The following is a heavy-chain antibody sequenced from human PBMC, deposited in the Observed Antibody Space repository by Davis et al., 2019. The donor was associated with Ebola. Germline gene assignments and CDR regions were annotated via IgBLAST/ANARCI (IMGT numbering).Heavy chain of an antibody. D-gene: IGHD1/OR15-1a*01. J-gene: IGHJ4*02. CDR1: GFTFSSYA. CDR2: ISGSGGST. Sequence: GESLKISCAASGFTFSSYAMSWVRQAPGKGLEWVSAISGSGGSTYYADSVKGRFTISRDNSKNTLYLRMNSLRAEDTAVYYCAKEGNTVDFDYWGQGTLVTVSS. CDR3: AKEGNTVDFDY. V-gene: IGHV3-23*01.